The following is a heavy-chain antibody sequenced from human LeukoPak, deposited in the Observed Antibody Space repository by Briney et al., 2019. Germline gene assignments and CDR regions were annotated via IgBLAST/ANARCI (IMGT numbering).Heavy chain of an antibody. CDR2: IDPSDSYT. J-gene: IGHJ4*02. V-gene: IGHV5-10-1*01. D-gene: IGHD2-2*01. Sequence: GESLKISCKGSGYSFTSYWISWVRQMPGKGLEWMGRIDPSDSYTNYSPSFQGHVTLSADKSISTAYLQWSSLKASDTAMYYCARRCSSNSCPFDYWGQGALVAVSS. CDR3: ARRCSSNSCPFDY. CDR1: GYSFTSYW.